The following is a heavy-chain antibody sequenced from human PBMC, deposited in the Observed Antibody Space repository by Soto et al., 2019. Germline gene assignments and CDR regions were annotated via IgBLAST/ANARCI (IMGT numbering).Heavy chain of an antibody. Sequence: PSETLSLTCTVSGGSISSGGYYWSWIRQHPGKGLEWIGYIYYSGSTYYNPSLKSRVTISVDTSKNQFSLKLSSVTAADTAVYYCERGTYGGLNYFDYWGQGTLVTISS. CDR3: ERGTYGGLNYFDY. CDR2: IYYSGST. J-gene: IGHJ4*02. CDR1: GGSISSGGYY. V-gene: IGHV4-31*03. D-gene: IGHD3-16*01.